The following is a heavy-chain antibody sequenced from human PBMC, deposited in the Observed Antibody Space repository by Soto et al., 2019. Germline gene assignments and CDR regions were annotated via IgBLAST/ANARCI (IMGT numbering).Heavy chain of an antibody. V-gene: IGHV1-18*01. CDR3: ARVGCSSTSCTYYYYYYMDV. J-gene: IGHJ6*03. Sequence: ASVKVSCKASGYTFTSYGISWVRQAPGQGLEWMGWISAYNGNTNYAQKLQGRVTMTTDTSTSTAYMELRSLRSDDTAVYYCARVGCSSTSCTYYYYYYMDVWGKGTTVTVSS. CDR2: ISAYNGNT. CDR1: GYTFTSYG. D-gene: IGHD2-2*01.